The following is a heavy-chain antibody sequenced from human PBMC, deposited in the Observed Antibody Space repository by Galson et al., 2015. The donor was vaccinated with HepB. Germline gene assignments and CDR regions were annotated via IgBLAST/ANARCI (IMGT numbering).Heavy chain of an antibody. CDR2: ISAYNGNT. J-gene: IGHJ6*03. D-gene: IGHD3-3*01. CDR1: GYTFTSYG. V-gene: IGHV1-18*01. Sequence: SVKVSCKASGYTFTSYGISWVRQAPGQGLEWMGWISAYNGNTNYAQKLQGRVTMTTDTSTSTAYMELRSLRSDDTAVYYCARENYDFWSGDTKRYYMDVWGKGTTVTVSS. CDR3: ARENYDFWSGDTKRYYMDV.